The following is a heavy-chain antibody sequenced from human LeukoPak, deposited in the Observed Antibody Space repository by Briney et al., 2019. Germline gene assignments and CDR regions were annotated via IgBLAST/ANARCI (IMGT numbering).Heavy chain of an antibody. V-gene: IGHV3-30*04. CDR2: ITDNGDTK. Sequence: PGGSLRLSCTASGFPFSNYAIHWVRQAPGKGLEWVAVITDNGDTKYYADSVRGRFTISRDNSRNTLYLQMDSLGQNDTGLYYCTRAFYSGSDPLDYWGQGTQVTVSS. D-gene: IGHD3-10*01. CDR3: TRAFYSGSDPLDY. J-gene: IGHJ4*02. CDR1: GFPFSNYA.